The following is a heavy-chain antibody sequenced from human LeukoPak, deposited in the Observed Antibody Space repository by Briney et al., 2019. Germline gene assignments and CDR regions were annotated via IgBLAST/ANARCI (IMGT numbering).Heavy chain of an antibody. CDR2: IYYSGST. CDR1: GVSISSYY. CDR3: AGGAGKGNWFDP. Sequence: SETLSLTCTVSGVSISSYYWSWIRQPRGKGLEWIGYIYYSGSTNYNPSLKSRVTISVDTSKNQFSLKLSSVTAADTAVYYCAGGAGKGNWFDPWGQGTLVTVSS. V-gene: IGHV4-59*01. D-gene: IGHD6-19*01. J-gene: IGHJ5*02.